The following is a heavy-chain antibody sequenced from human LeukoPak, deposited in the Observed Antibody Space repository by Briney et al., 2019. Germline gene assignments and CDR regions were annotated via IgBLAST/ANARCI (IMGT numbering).Heavy chain of an antibody. D-gene: IGHD3/OR15-3a*01. CDR2: IDYSGTA. CDR1: GASISSNGYF. V-gene: IGHV4-39*01. CDR3: ARQAGAGTRWDYFDY. Sequence: SETLSLTCTVSGASISSNGYFWAWLPQPPGKGPDWVGIIDYSGTAFYNPSLESRVTISVETSKNFFSLKLRSVTAADTALYYCARQAGAGTRWDYFDYWGQGTLVTVSS. J-gene: IGHJ4*02.